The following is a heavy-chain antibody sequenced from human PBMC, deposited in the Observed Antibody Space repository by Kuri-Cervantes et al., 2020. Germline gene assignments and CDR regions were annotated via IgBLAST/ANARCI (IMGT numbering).Heavy chain of an antibody. CDR1: GFTFSSYA. J-gene: IGHJ4*02. D-gene: IGHD4-17*01. CDR2: ISYDGSNK. Sequence: GESLKISCAASGFTFSSYAMHWVRQAPGKGLEWVAVISYDGSNKYYADSVKGRFTISRDNSKNTLYLQMNSLRAEDTAVYYCAKSAGDYAPLDYWGQGTLVTVSS. CDR3: AKSAGDYAPLDY. V-gene: IGHV3-30-3*02.